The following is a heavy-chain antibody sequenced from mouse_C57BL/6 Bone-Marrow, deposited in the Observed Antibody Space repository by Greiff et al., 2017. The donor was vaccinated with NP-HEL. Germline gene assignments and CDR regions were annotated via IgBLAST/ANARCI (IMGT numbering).Heavy chain of an antibody. D-gene: IGHD1-1*01. CDR1: GFTFSDAW. CDR2: IRNKANNHAT. Sequence: EVKLVESGGGLVQPGGSMKLSCAASGFTFSDAWMDWVRQSPEKGLEWVAEIRNKANNHATYYAESVKGRFTISRDDSKSSVYLQMNSLRAEDTGIYYCTLRFYYYGSRGRLYYFDYWGQGTTLTVSS. V-gene: IGHV6-6*01. J-gene: IGHJ2*01. CDR3: TLRFYYYGSRGRLYYFDY.